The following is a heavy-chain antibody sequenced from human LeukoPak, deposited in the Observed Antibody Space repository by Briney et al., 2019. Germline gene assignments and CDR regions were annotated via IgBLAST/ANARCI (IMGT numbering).Heavy chain of an antibody. J-gene: IGHJ4*02. CDR2: IIPILGIA. CDR3: ASGMVWARPYFDY. V-gene: IGHV1-69*04. D-gene: IGHD3-10*01. CDR1: GGTFSSYA. Sequence: SVKVSCKASGGTFSSYAISWVRQAPGQGLEWMGRIIPILGIANYAQKFQGRVTITADKSTSTAYMELSSLRSEDTAVYYCASGMVWARPYFDYWGQGTLVTVSS.